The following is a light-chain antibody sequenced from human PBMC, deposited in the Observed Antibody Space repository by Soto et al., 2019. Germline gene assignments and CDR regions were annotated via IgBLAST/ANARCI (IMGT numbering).Light chain of an antibody. CDR1: SSDVGHYIY. V-gene: IGLV2-8*01. CDR3: SSYGGSNNLV. J-gene: IGLJ3*02. CDR2: EVS. Sequence: QSALTQPPSASGSPGQSVTISCTGTSSDVGHYIYVSWYQQQPGKAPKLMIYEVSKRPSGVADRFSGSKSGNTASLTVSGLQAEDEADYYCSSYGGSNNLVFGGGTKVTVL.